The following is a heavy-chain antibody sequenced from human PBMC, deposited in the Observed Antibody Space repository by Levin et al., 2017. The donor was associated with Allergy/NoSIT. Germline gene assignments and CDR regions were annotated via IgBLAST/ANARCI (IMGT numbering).Heavy chain of an antibody. CDR1: GYTFTSYG. Sequence: AASVKVSCKASGYTFTSYGISWVRQAPGQGLEWMGWISAYNGNTNYAQKLQGRVTMTTDTSTSTAYMELRSLRSDDTAVYYCARALAVRGRWNQRSANWFDPWGQGTPVTVSS. D-gene: IGHD1-14*01. J-gene: IGHJ5*02. CDR3: ARALAVRGRWNQRSANWFDP. V-gene: IGHV1-18*01. CDR2: ISAYNGNT.